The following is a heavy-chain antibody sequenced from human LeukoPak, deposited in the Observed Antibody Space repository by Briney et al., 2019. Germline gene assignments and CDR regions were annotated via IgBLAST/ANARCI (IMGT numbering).Heavy chain of an antibody. CDR3: ARLDGYSYGFVSADDKIDY. V-gene: IGHV4-59*01. CDR2: IYYSGST. Sequence: SETLSLTCTVSGGSISSYYWSWIRQPPGKGLEWIGYIYYSGSTNYNPSLKSRVTISVDTSKNQFSLKLSSVTAADTAMYYCARLDGYSYGFVSADDKIDYWGQGTLVTVSS. J-gene: IGHJ4*02. CDR1: GGSISSYY. D-gene: IGHD5-18*01.